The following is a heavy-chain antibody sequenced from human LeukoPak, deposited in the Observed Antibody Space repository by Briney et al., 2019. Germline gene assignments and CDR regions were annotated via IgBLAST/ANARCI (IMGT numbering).Heavy chain of an antibody. CDR2: ITSSSSYI. CDR3: ARDPYSGNYGAYYYYYMDV. V-gene: IGHV3-21*06. CDR1: GFTFTSYN. D-gene: IGHD1-26*01. J-gene: IGHJ6*03. Sequence: GSPRLSCAASGFTFTSYNMNWVRQAPGKGLEWVSSITSSSSYIYYADSVKGRFTISRDNAKNSLYLQMDSLRVEDTAVYYCARDPYSGNYGAYYYYYMDVWGKGTTVTISS.